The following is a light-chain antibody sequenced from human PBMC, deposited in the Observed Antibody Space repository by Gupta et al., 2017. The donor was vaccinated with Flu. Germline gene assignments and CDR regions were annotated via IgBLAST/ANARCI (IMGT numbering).Light chain of an antibody. Sequence: SLSASIGDRVTITCRASQSIRTFLNWFQQTSGKAPKLLIYETTSLQNGVPSRFSGSGSGTEFNLTITSLQREDFATYYCQQTYTLDTFGQGTKLDIK. CDR2: ETT. CDR3: QQTYTLDT. J-gene: IGKJ2*01. V-gene: IGKV1-39*01. CDR1: QSIRTF.